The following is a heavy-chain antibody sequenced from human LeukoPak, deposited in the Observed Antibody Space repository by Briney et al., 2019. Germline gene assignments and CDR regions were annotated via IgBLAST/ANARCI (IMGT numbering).Heavy chain of an antibody. J-gene: IGHJ4*02. CDR3: ARDRQEYYDFWSGPGY. CDR2: INSDGSST. CDR1: GFTFSSYW. Sequence: GGSLRLSCAASGFTFSSYWMHWVRQAPGKGLVWVSRINSDGSSTSYADSVKGRFTISRDNAKNTLYLQMNSLRAEDTAVYYCARDRQEYYDFWSGPGYWGQGTLVTVS. D-gene: IGHD3-3*01. V-gene: IGHV3-74*01.